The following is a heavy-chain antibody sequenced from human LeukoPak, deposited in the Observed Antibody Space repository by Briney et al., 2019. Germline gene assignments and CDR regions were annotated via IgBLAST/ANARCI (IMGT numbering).Heavy chain of an antibody. Sequence: GGSLRLSCAASGFTFSSYSMNWVRQAPGKGLEWVSSISSSSSYIYYADSVKGRFTISRDNAKNSLYLQMNSLRAEDTAVYYCARGDSIYGDYVAVYYFGYWGQGTLVTVSS. CDR2: ISSSSSYI. CDR3: ARGDSIYGDYVAVYYFGY. CDR1: GFTFSSYS. D-gene: IGHD4-17*01. J-gene: IGHJ4*02. V-gene: IGHV3-21*01.